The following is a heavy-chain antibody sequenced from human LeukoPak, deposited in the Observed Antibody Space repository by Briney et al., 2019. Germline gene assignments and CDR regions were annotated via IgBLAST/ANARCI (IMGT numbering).Heavy chain of an antibody. CDR3: ARRPHPQVLPAPSDGFDI. J-gene: IGHJ3*02. CDR1: GYSFTTYW. V-gene: IGHV5-51*01. D-gene: IGHD2/OR15-2a*01. CDR2: IYPGDSDI. Sequence: GESLKISCKGSGYSFTTYWIGWVRQMSGKGLEWMGIIYPGDSDIRYSPSFQGQVTISADKSISTAYLQWSSLKASDTAMYYCARRPHPQVLPAPSDGFDIWGQGTMVTVSS.